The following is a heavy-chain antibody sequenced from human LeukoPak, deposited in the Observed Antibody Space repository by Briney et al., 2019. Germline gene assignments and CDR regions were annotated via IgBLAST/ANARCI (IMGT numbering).Heavy chain of an antibody. D-gene: IGHD1-26*01. Sequence: SETLSLTCTVSGGSISSYYWSWIRQPPGKGLEWIGYIYYSGSINYNPSLKSRVTISVDTSKNQFSLKLSSVTAADTAVYYCASNGPNNIVGATWGQGTLVTVSS. CDR1: GGSISSYY. V-gene: IGHV4-59*01. J-gene: IGHJ5*02. CDR3: ASNGPNNIVGAT. CDR2: IYYSGSI.